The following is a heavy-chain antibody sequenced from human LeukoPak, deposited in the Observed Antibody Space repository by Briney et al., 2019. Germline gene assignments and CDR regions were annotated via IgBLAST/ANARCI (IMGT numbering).Heavy chain of an antibody. CDR3: AKSYDSSGFYLPY. J-gene: IGHJ4*02. D-gene: IGHD3-22*01. CDR1: GFSFSSYA. Sequence: GGSLRLSCAASGFSFSSYAMSWVRQAPGKGLEWVSAISGGRGATYYADSVRGRFTISRDNSKNTLYLQMNSLRAEDTALYYCAKSYDSSGFYLPYWGQGTLVTVSS. CDR2: ISGGRGAT. V-gene: IGHV3-23*01.